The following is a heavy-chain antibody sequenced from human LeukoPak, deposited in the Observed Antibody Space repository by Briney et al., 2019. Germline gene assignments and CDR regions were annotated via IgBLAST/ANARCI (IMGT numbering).Heavy chain of an antibody. CDR2: INPNSGGT. J-gene: IGHJ4*02. V-gene: IGHV1-2*06. D-gene: IGHD5-18*01. CDR3: ARVGYSYGYYFDY. Sequence: ASVKVSCKASGYTFTGYYMHWVRQAPGQGLEWMERINPNSGGTNYSQKFQGRVTMTRATSISTAYMELRRLRSDDTAVYYCARVGYSYGYYFDYWGQGTLVSVSS. CDR1: GYTFTGYY.